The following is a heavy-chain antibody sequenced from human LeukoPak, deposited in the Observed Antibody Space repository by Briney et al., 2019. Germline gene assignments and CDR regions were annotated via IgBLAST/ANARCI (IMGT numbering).Heavy chain of an antibody. J-gene: IGHJ4*02. D-gene: IGHD5-24*01. CDR2: IYPGDSDT. CDR3: ARQGWLQYPHY. V-gene: IGHV5-51*01. CDR1: GYSFTSYW. Sequence: GESLKISCKGFGYSFTSYWVGWVRQMPGKGLEWMGIIYPGDSDTRYSPSFQGQVTISADKSISTAYLQWSSLKASDSAMYYCARQGWLQYPHYWGQGTLVTVSS.